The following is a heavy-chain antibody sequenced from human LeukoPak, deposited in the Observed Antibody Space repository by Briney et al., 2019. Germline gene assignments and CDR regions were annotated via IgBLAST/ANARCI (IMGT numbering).Heavy chain of an antibody. D-gene: IGHD3-22*01. J-gene: IGHJ4*02. Sequence: PGGSLRLSCAASGFTFSDYYMSWIRQAPGKGLEWVSSISSSGHSTHYADSVKGRFTISRDNAKNSLYLQIWSLRVEDTAVYYCRGGYGGDDNWGQGSLVTVS. V-gene: IGHV3-11*01. CDR3: RGGYGGDDN. CDR2: ISSSGHST. CDR1: GFTFSDYY.